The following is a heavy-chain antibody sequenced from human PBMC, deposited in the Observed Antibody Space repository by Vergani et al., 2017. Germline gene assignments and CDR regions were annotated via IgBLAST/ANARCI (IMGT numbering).Heavy chain of an antibody. V-gene: IGHV4-34*01. Sequence: QVQLQQWGAGLLKPSETLSLTCAVYGGSLSGYYWSWIRQPPGKGREWIGEINHSGSTNYNPSLKSRVTISVDTSKNQFSLKLSSVTAADTAVYYCASVRVRGRQTIDYWGQGTLVTVSS. CDR2: INHSGST. D-gene: IGHD3-10*01. CDR1: GGSLSGYY. J-gene: IGHJ4*02. CDR3: ASVRVRGRQTIDY.